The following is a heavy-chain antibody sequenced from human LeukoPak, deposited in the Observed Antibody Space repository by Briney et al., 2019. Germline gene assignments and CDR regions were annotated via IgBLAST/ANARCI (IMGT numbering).Heavy chain of an antibody. CDR2: IHPSGTT. D-gene: IGHD6-13*01. CDR1: GGSFSYYY. J-gene: IGHJ4*02. V-gene: IGHV4-34*01. CDR3: ARGEDQSKQGY. Sequence: PSETLSLTCGVYGGSFSYYYRSWLRQPPGKGLEWIGEIHPSGTTDYNPSFNSRVTISVDTSKNQFSLKLTAVTAADTAVYYCARGEDQSKQGYWGQGTLVTVSS.